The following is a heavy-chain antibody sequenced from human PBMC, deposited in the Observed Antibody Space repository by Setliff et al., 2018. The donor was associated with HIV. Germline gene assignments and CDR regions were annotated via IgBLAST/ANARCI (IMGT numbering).Heavy chain of an antibody. CDR3: ARRTIAAAGTSAFDI. CDR1: GYSLTSYW. CDR2: IYPGDSDT. V-gene: IGHV5-51*01. J-gene: IGHJ3*02. D-gene: IGHD6-13*01. Sequence: PGESLKISCKGSGYSLTSYWIGWVRQMPGKGLEWMGIIYPGDSDTRYSPSFQGQVTISADKSISTAYLQWSSLKASDTAMYYCARRTIAAAGTSAFDIWGQGTMVTVSS.